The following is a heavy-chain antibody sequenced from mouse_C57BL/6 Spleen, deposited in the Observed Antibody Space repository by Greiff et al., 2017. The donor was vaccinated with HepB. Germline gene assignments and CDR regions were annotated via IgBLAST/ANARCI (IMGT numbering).Heavy chain of an antibody. CDR2: ISSGGSYT. CDR1: GFTFSSYG. CDR3: ARHGNPFAY. D-gene: IGHD1-1*01. Sequence: DVMLVESGGDLVKPGGSLKLSCAASGFTFSSYGMSWVRQTPDKRLEWVATISSGGSYTYYPDSVKGRFTISRDNAKNTLYLQMSSLKSEDTAMYYCARHGNPFAYWGQGTLVTVSA. V-gene: IGHV5-6*02. J-gene: IGHJ3*01.